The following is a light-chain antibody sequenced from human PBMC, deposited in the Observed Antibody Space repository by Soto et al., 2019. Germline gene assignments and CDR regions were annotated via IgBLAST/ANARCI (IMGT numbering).Light chain of an antibody. Sequence: EIVMTQSPATLSVSPGERATLSCSASQSVSSNLAWYQQKPGQAHRLLIYGASTRATGIPARFSGSGSGTEFTLTISSLQSEDFAVYYCQQYNNWPVTFGKGTRLEIK. CDR2: GAS. J-gene: IGKJ5*01. V-gene: IGKV3-15*01. CDR1: QSVSSN. CDR3: QQYNNWPVT.